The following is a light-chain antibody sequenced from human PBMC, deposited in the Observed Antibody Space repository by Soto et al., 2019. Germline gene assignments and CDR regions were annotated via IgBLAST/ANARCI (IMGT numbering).Light chain of an antibody. CDR1: SSDVGGYNY. Sequence: QSVLTQPPSASGSFGQSVTISCTGTSSDVGGYNYVSWYQQHPGKAPKLMIYEVSERPSGVPDRFSGSKSGNTASLTVPGLQADDEADYYCSSYSGTNYHYVFGTGTKLTVL. CDR3: SSYSGTNYHYV. V-gene: IGLV2-8*01. J-gene: IGLJ1*01. CDR2: EVS.